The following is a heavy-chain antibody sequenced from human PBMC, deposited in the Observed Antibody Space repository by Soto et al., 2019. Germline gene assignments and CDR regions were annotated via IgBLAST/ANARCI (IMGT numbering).Heavy chain of an antibody. V-gene: IGHV3-23*01. Sequence: GGSLRLSCAASGFTFSSYAMSWVRQAPGKGLEWVSAISGSGGSTYYADSVKGRFTISRDNSKNTLYLQMNSLRAEDTAVYYCAKGPPPASGSSWQTFDYWGQGTLVTVSS. J-gene: IGHJ4*02. CDR2: ISGSGGST. D-gene: IGHD6-13*01. CDR1: GFTFSSYA. CDR3: AKGPPPASGSSWQTFDY.